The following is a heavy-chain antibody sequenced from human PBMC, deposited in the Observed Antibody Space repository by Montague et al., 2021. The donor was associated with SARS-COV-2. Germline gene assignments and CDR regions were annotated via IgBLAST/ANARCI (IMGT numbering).Heavy chain of an antibody. CDR2: INHSGTT. CDR3: ARWDPQTLTLIGLRGKSASDY. Sequence: SETLSPTCAVNGGSFSGYYWTWIRQSPGKGLEWIAEINHSGTTNYNFNPSLRSRVTISVDTSKSQFSLKLSSATAADTGVYYCARWDPQTLTLIGLRGKSASDYWGQGTLVTVSS. V-gene: IGHV4-34*01. J-gene: IGHJ4*02. CDR1: GGSFSGYY. D-gene: IGHD4-23*01.